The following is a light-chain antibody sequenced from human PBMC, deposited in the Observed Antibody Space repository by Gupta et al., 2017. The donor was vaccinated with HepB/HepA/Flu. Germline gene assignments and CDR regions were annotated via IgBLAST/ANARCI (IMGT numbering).Light chain of an antibody. CDR3: QESYTALCS. CDR1: QNINKN. J-gene: IGKJ2*04. V-gene: IGKV1-39*01. CDR2: AAS. Sequence: DIQLTQSPSSLSASLRDRVTITCRASQNINKNLNWYQQKPGKAPNLLIYAASSLESGVPSRFSGSGSGTDFTLTISSLQPEDFATYYCQESYTALCSFGQGTKLEIK.